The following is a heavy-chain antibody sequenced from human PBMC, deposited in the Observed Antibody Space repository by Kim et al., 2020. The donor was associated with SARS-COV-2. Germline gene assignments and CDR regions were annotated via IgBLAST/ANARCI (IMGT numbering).Heavy chain of an antibody. CDR2: IIPIFGTA. J-gene: IGHJ6*02. CDR1: GGTFSSYA. CDR3: ARDRSCCSPYYYYGMDV. D-gene: IGHD2-15*01. Sequence: SVKVSCKASGGTFSSYAISWVRQAPGQGLEWMGGIIPIFGTANYAQKFQGRVTITADESTSTAYMELSSLRSEDTAVYYCARDRSCCSPYYYYGMDVWGQGTTVTVSS. V-gene: IGHV1-69*13.